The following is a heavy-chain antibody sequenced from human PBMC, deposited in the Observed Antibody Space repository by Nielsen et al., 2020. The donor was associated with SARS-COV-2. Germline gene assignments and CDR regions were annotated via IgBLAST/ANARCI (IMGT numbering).Heavy chain of an antibody. CDR3: ARGYSYGYEGLDV. V-gene: IGHV7-4-1*02. D-gene: IGHD5-18*01. J-gene: IGHJ6*02. Sequence: WVRQAPGQGLEWMGWINTNTGNPTYAQGFTGRFVFSLDTSVTTAYLQISSLKAEDTAFYYCARGYSYGYEGLDVWGQGTTVTVSS. CDR2: INTNTGNP.